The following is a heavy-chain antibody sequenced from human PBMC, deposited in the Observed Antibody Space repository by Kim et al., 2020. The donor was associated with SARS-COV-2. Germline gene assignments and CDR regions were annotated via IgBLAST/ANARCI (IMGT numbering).Heavy chain of an antibody. Sequence: EQKFQGRVTMTRDPSISTAYMELSRLRSDDTAVYYCASPQKAAADAFDIWGQGTMVTVSS. V-gene: IGHV1-2*02. J-gene: IGHJ3*02. D-gene: IGHD2-15*01. CDR3: ASPQKAAADAFDI.